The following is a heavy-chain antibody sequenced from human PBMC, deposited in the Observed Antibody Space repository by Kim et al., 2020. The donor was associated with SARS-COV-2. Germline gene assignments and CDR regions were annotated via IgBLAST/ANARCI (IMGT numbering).Heavy chain of an antibody. CDR3: ATSCSITSCHWFDP. Sequence: ASVKVSCKVSGYTLTELPIHWVRQAPGKGLEWMGGFDPEDGDTIYAQKFQGRVTMTEDTSTDTAYMELSSLRSEDTAVYYCATSCSITSCHWFDPWGQGTLVTVSS. V-gene: IGHV1-24*01. CDR2: FDPEDGDT. D-gene: IGHD2-2*01. J-gene: IGHJ5*02. CDR1: GYTLTELP.